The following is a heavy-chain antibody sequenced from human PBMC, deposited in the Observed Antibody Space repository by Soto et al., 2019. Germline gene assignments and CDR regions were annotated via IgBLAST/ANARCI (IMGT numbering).Heavy chain of an antibody. CDR3: ARGARNFYYFDY. V-gene: IGHV3-74*01. CDR2: INGDGSST. Sequence: EVQLVESGGGLVQAGGSQRFSCAASGFTFSSYWMHWVRQAPGKGLVWVSRINGDGSSTNYADSVEGRFTISRDNDKNTLYLQINSLRAEDTAVYYCARGARNFYYFDYWGQGALVTVSS. CDR1: GFTFSSYW. J-gene: IGHJ4*02. D-gene: IGHD1-7*01.